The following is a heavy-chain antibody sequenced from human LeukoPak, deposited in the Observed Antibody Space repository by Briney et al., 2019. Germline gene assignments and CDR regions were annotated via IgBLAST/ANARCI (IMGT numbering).Heavy chain of an antibody. Sequence: PGGSLRLSCAASGFTFSSYWMSWVRQAPGKGLEWVANIKQDGSEKYYVDSVKGRFTISRDNAKNSLYLQMNSLRAEDTAVYYCARDHFWSGYYIPLRDHGMDVWGQGTTVTVSS. CDR1: GFTFSSYW. D-gene: IGHD3-3*02. V-gene: IGHV3-7*03. CDR3: ARDHFWSGYYIPLRDHGMDV. CDR2: IKQDGSEK. J-gene: IGHJ6*02.